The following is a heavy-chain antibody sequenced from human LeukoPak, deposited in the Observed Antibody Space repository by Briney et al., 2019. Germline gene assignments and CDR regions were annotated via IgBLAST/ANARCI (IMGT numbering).Heavy chain of an antibody. Sequence: GGSLRLSCAASGFTFSSYSMNWVRQAPGKGLEWVSSISSSSSYIYYADSVKGRFTISRDNAKNSLYLQMNSLRAEDTAVYYCARDRTIFGVEPLEPWGQGTLVTVSS. V-gene: IGHV3-21*01. J-gene: IGHJ5*02. CDR2: ISSSSSYI. CDR1: GFTFSSYS. CDR3: ARDRTIFGVEPLEP. D-gene: IGHD3-3*01.